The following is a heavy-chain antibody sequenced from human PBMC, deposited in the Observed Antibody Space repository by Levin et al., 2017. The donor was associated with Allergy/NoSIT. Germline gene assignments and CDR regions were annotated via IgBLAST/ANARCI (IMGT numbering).Heavy chain of an antibody. CDR2: MNPNSGNT. J-gene: IGHJ6*03. CDR1: GYTFTSYD. CDR3: ARGVGRGAARSRGYYYYMDV. V-gene: IGHV1-8*01. Sequence: ASVKVSCKASGYTFTSYDINWVRQATGQGLEWMGWMNPNSGNTGYAQKFQGRVTMTRNTSISTAYMELSSLRSEDTAVYYCARGVGRGAARSRGYYYYMDVWGKGTTVTVSS. D-gene: IGHD6-6*01.